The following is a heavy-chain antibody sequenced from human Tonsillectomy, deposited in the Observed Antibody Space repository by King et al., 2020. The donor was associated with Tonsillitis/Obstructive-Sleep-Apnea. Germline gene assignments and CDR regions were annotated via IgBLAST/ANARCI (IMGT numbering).Heavy chain of an antibody. J-gene: IGHJ4*02. Sequence: VQLQQWGAGLLKPSETLSLTCAVYGGSFNGYYWSWIRQPPGKGLEWIGEINHSGSTNYNPSLKSRVTISVDTSKNQFSLKLSSVTAADTAVYYCARGSSSGWYFYWGQGTLVTVSS. CDR2: INHSGST. CDR3: ARGSSSGWYFY. V-gene: IGHV4-34*01. D-gene: IGHD6-19*01. CDR1: GGSFNGYY.